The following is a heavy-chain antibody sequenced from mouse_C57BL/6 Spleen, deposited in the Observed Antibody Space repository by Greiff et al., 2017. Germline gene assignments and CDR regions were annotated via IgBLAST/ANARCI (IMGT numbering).Heavy chain of an antibody. J-gene: IGHJ2*01. CDR1: GYSITSGYY. D-gene: IGHD1-2*01. Sequence: EVKLQESGPGLVKPSQSLSLTCSVTGYSITSGYYWNWIRQFPGNKLEWMGYISYDGSNNYNPSLKNRISITRDTSKNHFFLKLNSVTTEDTATYYCARAPLRRDYFDYWGQGTTLTVSS. V-gene: IGHV3-6*01. CDR3: ARAPLRRDYFDY. CDR2: ISYDGSN.